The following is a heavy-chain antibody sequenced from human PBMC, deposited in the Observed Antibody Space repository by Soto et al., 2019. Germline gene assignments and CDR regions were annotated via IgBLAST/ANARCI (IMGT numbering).Heavy chain of an antibody. J-gene: IGHJ3*02. V-gene: IGHV1-18*01. D-gene: IGHD6-13*01. Sequence: QVQLVQSGAEVKKPGASVKVSCKASGYTFTSYGISWVRQAPGQGLEWMGWISAYNGNTNYAQKLQGRVTMTTDTAPSTAYMELRRLRSDDTAVYYCARVDSSSWYEGYAFDIWGQGTMVTVSS. CDR1: GYTFTSYG. CDR2: ISAYNGNT. CDR3: ARVDSSSWYEGYAFDI.